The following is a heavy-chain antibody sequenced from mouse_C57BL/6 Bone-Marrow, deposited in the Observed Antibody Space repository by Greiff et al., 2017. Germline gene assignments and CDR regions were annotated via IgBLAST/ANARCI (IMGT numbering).Heavy chain of an antibody. Sequence: VQLQQSGAELARPGASVKLSCKASGYTFTSYGISWVKQRTGQGLEWIGEIYPRSGNTYYNEKFKGKATLTADKSSSTAYMELSSLTSEDSAVYVGASLDVYAGYVGAMDYWGQGTAVTVSS. J-gene: IGHJ4*01. V-gene: IGHV1-81*01. CDR3: ASLDVYAGYVGAMDY. CDR2: IYPRSGNT. CDR1: GYTFTSYG. D-gene: IGHD2-3*01.